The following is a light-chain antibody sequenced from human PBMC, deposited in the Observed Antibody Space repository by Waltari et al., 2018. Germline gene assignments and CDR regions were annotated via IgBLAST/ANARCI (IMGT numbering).Light chain of an antibody. CDR2: AAS. CDR1: EGVSSYY. CDR3: QQYGTSPPLT. J-gene: IGKJ4*01. V-gene: IGKV3-20*01. Sequence: EIVLTQSPGTLSLSPGERATLSCRASEGVSSYYLAWYQHNPGQAPRLVIDAASSRAAGIPDRFSGSGSGTDFTLTISGLEPEDFAVYYCQQYGTSPPLTFGGGTKVEIK.